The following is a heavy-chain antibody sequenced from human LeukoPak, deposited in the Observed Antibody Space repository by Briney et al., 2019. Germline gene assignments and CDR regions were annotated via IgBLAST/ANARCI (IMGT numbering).Heavy chain of an antibody. V-gene: IGHV1-46*01. CDR1: GYTFTSCY. CDR2: INPSGGST. CDR3: ARDLGYCTNGVCYDLYY. J-gene: IGHJ4*02. Sequence: ASVKVSCKASGYTFTSCYMHWVRQAPGQGLEWMGIINPSGGSTSYAQKFQGRVTMTRDTSTSTVYMELSSLRSEDTAVYYCARDLGYCTNGVCYDLYYWGQGTLVTVSS. D-gene: IGHD2-8*01.